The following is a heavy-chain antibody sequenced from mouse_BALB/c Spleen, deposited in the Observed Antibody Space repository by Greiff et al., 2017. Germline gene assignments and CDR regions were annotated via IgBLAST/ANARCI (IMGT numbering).Heavy chain of an antibody. CDR2: ISSGSSTI. CDR3: ARSHYRYDGFAY. Sequence: EVKLMESGGGLVQPGGSRKLSCAASGFTFSSFGMHWVRQAPEKGLEWVAYISSGSSTIYYADTVKGRFTISRDNPKNTLFLQMTSLRSEDTAMYYCARSHYRYDGFAYWGQGTLVTVSA. J-gene: IGHJ3*01. V-gene: IGHV5-17*02. CDR1: GFTFSSFG. D-gene: IGHD2-14*01.